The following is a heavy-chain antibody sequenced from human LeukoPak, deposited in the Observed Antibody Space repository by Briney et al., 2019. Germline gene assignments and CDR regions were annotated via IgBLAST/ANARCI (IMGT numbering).Heavy chain of an antibody. D-gene: IGHD5-24*01. CDR3: ASLEMATDY. CDR2: IDPSDSYT. J-gene: IGHJ4*02. V-gene: IGHV5-10-1*01. Sequence: GEPLKISCKGSGYGFTNYWIDWVRQMPGKGLEWMGRIDPSDSYTNYSPSFQGHVTISADKSISTAYLQWSSLKASDTAMYYCASLEMATDYWGQGTLVTVSS. CDR1: GYGFTNYW.